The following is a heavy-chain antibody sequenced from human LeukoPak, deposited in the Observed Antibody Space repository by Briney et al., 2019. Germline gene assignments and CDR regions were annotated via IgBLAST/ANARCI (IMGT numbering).Heavy chain of an antibody. CDR1: GYTFTGYF. D-gene: IGHD2-21*02. CDR2: INPNSGDT. V-gene: IGHV1-2*06. Sequence: ASVKVSCKASGYTFTGYFVHWVRQAPGQGLEWMGRINPNSGDTNYAQKFQGRVTMTRDTSISTAYMELSRLRSDDTAVYYCARDYCGGDCFPDYWGQGTLVTVSS. J-gene: IGHJ4*02. CDR3: ARDYCGGDCFPDY.